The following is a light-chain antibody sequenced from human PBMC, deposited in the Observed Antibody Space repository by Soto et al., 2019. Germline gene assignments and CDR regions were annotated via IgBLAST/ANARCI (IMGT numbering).Light chain of an antibody. CDR1: QSVSSSY. V-gene: IGKV3-20*01. CDR3: QQYGSSSWT. Sequence: EIVLTQSPGTLSSSPGERATLSCRASQSVSSSYLAWYQQKPGQAPRLLIYAASSRATGIPDRFSGSGSGTDFTLTISRLEPEDVAVYYCQQYGSSSWTFGQGTKVEIK. CDR2: AAS. J-gene: IGKJ1*01.